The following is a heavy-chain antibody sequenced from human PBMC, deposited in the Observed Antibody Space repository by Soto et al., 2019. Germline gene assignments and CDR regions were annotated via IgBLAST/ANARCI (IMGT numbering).Heavy chain of an antibody. CDR2: ISGGGGTT. CDR3: AKEICSRTSCYPAFDI. Sequence: PGGSLRPSCAPSGITISTYPMSWVRQAPGKGLEWVSTISGGGGTTYYADSVKGRFTISRDDSKNTQYLQMNSLRVEHTAIYYCAKEICSRTSCYPAFDIWGQGTMVNVSS. V-gene: IGHV3-23*01. CDR1: GITISTYP. D-gene: IGHD2-2*01. J-gene: IGHJ3*02.